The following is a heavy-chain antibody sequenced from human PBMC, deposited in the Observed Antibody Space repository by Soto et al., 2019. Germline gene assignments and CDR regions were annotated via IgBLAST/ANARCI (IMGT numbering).Heavy chain of an antibody. V-gene: IGHV3-7*01. Sequence: EVQLVESGGGLVQPGGSLRLSCAASGFTLSNYWMSWVRQAPGKGLEWVANIKQDGSENYYVDSVKGRFTTSRDNTKNSFYLQMNSLRAEDTAVYYCASDHINGWKFDYWGRGTLVTVSS. CDR3: ASDHINGWKFDY. D-gene: IGHD6-19*01. J-gene: IGHJ4*02. CDR1: GFTLSNYW. CDR2: IKQDGSEN.